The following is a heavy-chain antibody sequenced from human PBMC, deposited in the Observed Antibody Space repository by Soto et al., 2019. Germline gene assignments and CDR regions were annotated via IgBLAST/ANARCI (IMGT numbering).Heavy chain of an antibody. CDR2: IFPGDSDT. D-gene: IGHD5-12*01. V-gene: IGHV5-51*01. J-gene: IGHJ6*02. Sequence: GESLKISCKTSGYNFAGYWVGWVRQMPGKGLEWLGIIFPGDSDTKYSPSFQGQVIISADKSIRTAYLQWSSLKASDTAIYYCARQSGMDVWGQGTTVTVSS. CDR3: ARQSGMDV. CDR1: GYNFAGYW.